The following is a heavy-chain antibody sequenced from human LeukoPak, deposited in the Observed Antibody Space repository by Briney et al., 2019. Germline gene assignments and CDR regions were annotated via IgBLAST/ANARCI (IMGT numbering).Heavy chain of an antibody. V-gene: IGHV3-9*01. J-gene: IGHJ5*02. Sequence: GRSLRLSCAASGFTFDDYAMHWVRQAPGKGLEWVSGISWNSGSIGYADSVKGRFTISRVNAKNSLYLQMNSLRAEDTALYYCAKDMLGGSGSQWFDPWGQGTLVTVSS. D-gene: IGHD3-10*01. CDR3: AKDMLGGSGSQWFDP. CDR1: GFTFDDYA. CDR2: ISWNSGSI.